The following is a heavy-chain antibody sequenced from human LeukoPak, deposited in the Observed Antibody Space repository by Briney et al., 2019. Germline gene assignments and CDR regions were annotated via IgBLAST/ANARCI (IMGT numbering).Heavy chain of an antibody. D-gene: IGHD6-19*01. V-gene: IGHV4-59*01. CDR2: VYNSGST. Sequence: SETLSLTCTVSGGSISSYYWSWIRQPPGKELEWIGYVYNSGSTNYNPSLKSRVTISVDTSKNQFSLKLRSVTAADTAVYYCARGGSSGWYEDFWGQGTLSPSPQ. CDR3: ARGGSSGWYEDF. J-gene: IGHJ4*02. CDR1: GGSISSYY.